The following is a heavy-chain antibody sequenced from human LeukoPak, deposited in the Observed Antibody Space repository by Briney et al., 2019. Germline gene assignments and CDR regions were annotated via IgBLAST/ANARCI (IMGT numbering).Heavy chain of an antibody. CDR3: ARALGDGYHWFDP. J-gene: IGHJ5*02. CDR1: GFTFSSYA. CDR2: ISGSGGST. Sequence: QPGGSLRLSCAASGFTFSSYAMSWVRQAPGKGLEWVPAISGSGGSTYYADSVKGRFTISRDNSKNTLYLQMNSLRAEDTAVYYCARALGDGYHWFDPWGQGTLVTVSS. D-gene: IGHD5-24*01. V-gene: IGHV3-23*01.